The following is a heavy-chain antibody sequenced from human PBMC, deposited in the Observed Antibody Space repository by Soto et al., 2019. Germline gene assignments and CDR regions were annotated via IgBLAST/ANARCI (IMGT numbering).Heavy chain of an antibody. CDR2: INAGNGNT. CDR1: GYTFTSYA. Sequence: ASVKVSCKASGYTFTSYAMHWVRQAPGQRLEWMGWINAGNGNTKYSQKFQGRVTITADESTSTAYMELSSLRSEDTAVYYCARDMGIYYYDSSCYLGYWGQGTLVTVSS. CDR3: ARDMGIYYYDSSCYLGY. J-gene: IGHJ4*02. V-gene: IGHV1-3*01. D-gene: IGHD3-22*01.